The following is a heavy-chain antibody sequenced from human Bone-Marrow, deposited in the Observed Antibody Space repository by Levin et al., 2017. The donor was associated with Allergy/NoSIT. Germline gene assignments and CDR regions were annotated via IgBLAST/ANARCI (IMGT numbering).Heavy chain of an antibody. V-gene: IGHV3-74*01. CDR3: ARDLSGFSDY. D-gene: IGHD5-12*01. CDR1: GFTLSDYW. CDR2: ISDHGNTI. J-gene: IGHJ4*02. Sequence: PGGSLRLSCVVSGFTLSDYWMHWVRQVPGKGLMWISCISDHGNTIDYADSVKGRFTISRDFAKNTLYLQMNSLRAEDTAVYYCARDLSGFSDYWGQGALVTVSS.